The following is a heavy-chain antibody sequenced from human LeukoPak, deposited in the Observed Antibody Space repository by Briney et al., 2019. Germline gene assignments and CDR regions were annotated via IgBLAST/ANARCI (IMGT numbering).Heavy chain of an antibody. CDR1: GLALSNFW. Sequence: PGGSLRLSCATSGLALSNFWMYWVRQAPGKGLEWVASIKPDGSEDFYADSVKGRFNIPRDNAKNSLFLQMTNLKAEDTAVYYCAVDRRFKIFDYWGQGTLVTVSS. D-gene: IGHD5-24*01. CDR3: AVDRRFKIFDY. V-gene: IGHV3-7*01. J-gene: IGHJ4*02. CDR2: IKPDGSED.